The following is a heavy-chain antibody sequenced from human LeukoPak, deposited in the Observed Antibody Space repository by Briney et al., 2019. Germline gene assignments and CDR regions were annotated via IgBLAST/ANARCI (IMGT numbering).Heavy chain of an antibody. J-gene: IGHJ4*02. CDR2: IRWNSGSI. D-gene: IGHD3-22*01. Sequence: PGGSLRLSCAASGFTFDDYAMHWVRQAPGKGLEWVSGIRWNSGSIGYADSVKGRFTISRDNAKNSLYLQMNSLRAEDMALYYCAKGSGYYDSSGYRDYFDYWGQGTLVTVSS. CDR3: AKGSGYYDSSGYRDYFDY. CDR1: GFTFDDYA. V-gene: IGHV3-9*03.